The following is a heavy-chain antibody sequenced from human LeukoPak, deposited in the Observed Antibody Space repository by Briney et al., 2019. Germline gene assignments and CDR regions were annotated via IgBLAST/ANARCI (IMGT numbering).Heavy chain of an antibody. V-gene: IGHV1-18*01. J-gene: IGHJ4*02. Sequence: ASVKVSCTASGYTFTSYGISWVRQAPGQGLEWMGWISAYNGNTNYAQKLQGRVTMTTNTSTSTAYMELRSLRSDDTAVYYCARVLREQDFDYWGQGTLVTVSS. CDR3: ARVLREQDFDY. CDR2: ISAYNGNT. CDR1: GYTFTSYG. D-gene: IGHD1-26*01.